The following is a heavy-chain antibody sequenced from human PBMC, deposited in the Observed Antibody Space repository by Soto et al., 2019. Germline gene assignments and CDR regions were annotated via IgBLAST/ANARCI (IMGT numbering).Heavy chain of an antibody. D-gene: IGHD3-22*01. CDR1: GGSFSGYY. CDR2: INHSGST. V-gene: IGHV4-34*01. Sequence: QVQLQQWGAGLLKPSETLSLTCAVYGGSFSGYYWSWIRQPPGKGLEWIGEINHSGSTNYNPSLKSRVTLSVDTYKNQFALKLSSVTAADTAVYYCARGPITTNPRFDPWGQGTLVTVSS. CDR3: ARGPITTNPRFDP. J-gene: IGHJ5*02.